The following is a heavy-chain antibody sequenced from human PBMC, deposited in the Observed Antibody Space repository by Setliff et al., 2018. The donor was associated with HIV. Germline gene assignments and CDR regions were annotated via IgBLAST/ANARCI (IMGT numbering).Heavy chain of an antibody. J-gene: IGHJ4*02. Sequence: PSETLSLTCAAYGGSFSGYYWSRIRQPPGKGLEWIGEINHSGTTNHNPFLKSRVTISVDTSKKQFSLKLNSVTAADSAIYYCAATYCRGGGRDCPQMYDYWGQGSLVTVSS. V-gene: IGHV4-34*01. CDR2: INHSGTT. CDR1: GGSFSGYY. D-gene: IGHD2-15*01. CDR3: AATYCRGGGRDCPQMYDY.